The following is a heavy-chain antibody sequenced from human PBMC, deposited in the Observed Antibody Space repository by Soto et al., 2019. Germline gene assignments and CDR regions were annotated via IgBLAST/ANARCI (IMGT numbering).Heavy chain of an antibody. Sequence: ASVKVSCKASGYIFSYFVITWVRQAPGQGLEWMGWISGKNGNTNYAQKVQGRVTLTADTSTSTAYMEMRALTSDDTATYYCARSDYYEDTGTFEYWGQGTPVTVSS. D-gene: IGHD4-17*01. V-gene: IGHV1-18*04. CDR1: GYIFSYFV. J-gene: IGHJ4*02. CDR2: ISGKNGNT. CDR3: ARSDYYEDTGTFEY.